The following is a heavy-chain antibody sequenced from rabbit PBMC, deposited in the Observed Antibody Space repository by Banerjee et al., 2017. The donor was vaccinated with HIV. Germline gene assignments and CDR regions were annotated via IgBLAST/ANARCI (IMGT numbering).Heavy chain of an antibody. Sequence: QEHLEESGGDLVKPEGSLTLTCTASGFSFSNKYVMCWVRQAPGKGLEWIACIVTGSSGSTYYASWAKGRFTISKTSSTTVTLQMTSVTAADTATYFCARDLAGVIGWNFNLWGPGTLVTVS. CDR1: GFSFSNKYV. J-gene: IGHJ4*01. CDR2: IVTGSSGST. D-gene: IGHD4-1*01. V-gene: IGHV1S45*01. CDR3: ARDLAGVIGWNFNL.